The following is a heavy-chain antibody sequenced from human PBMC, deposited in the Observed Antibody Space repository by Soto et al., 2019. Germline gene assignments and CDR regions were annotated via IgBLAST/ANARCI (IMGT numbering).Heavy chain of an antibody. D-gene: IGHD1-20*01. V-gene: IGHV2-5*02. CDR2: IYWDDDR. CDR1: GFSLTANGVG. CDR3: AHSVYFDD. J-gene: IGHJ4*02. Sequence: QITLKESGPTLVKPTQTLTLTCTVSGFSLTANGVGVAWLRQPPGKALEWLALIYWDDDRRYSPSLKNRLSISMDTSKNHVVLTMTNLDPMDPATYYCAHSVYFDDWGPGILVTVPS.